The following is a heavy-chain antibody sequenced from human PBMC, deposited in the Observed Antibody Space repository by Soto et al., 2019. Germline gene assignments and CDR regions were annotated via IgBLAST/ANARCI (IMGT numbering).Heavy chain of an antibody. CDR1: GESFSGYY. V-gene: IGHV4-34*02. D-gene: IGHD5-12*01. CDR3: AGNIVATISSFDY. J-gene: IGHJ4*02. Sequence: QVQLQQWGAGLLKPSETLSLTCAVYGESFSGYYWSWIRQPPGKGLEWIGEINHSGSTNYNPSLMSRVTMSVDTSKNQFSLKLSSVTAADTAMYYCAGNIVATISSFDYWGQGTLVTVSS. CDR2: INHSGST.